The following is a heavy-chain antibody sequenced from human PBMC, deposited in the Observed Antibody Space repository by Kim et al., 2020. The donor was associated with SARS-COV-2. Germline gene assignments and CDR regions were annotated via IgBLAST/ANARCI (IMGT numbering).Heavy chain of an antibody. Sequence: GGSLRLSCAASGFTFSSYWMSWVRQAPGKGLEWVANIKQDGSEKYYVDSVKGRFTISRDNAKNSLYLQMNSLRAEDTAVYYCAREIVAGRFIDYFDYWGQGTLVTVSS. D-gene: IGHD5-12*01. V-gene: IGHV3-7*01. J-gene: IGHJ4*02. CDR2: IKQDGSEK. CDR1: GFTFSSYW. CDR3: AREIVAGRFIDYFDY.